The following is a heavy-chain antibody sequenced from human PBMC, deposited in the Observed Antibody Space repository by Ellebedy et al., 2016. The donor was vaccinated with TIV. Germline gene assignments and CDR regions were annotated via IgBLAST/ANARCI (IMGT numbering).Heavy chain of an antibody. CDR1: GGSISSGGYY. D-gene: IGHD3-16*02. CDR2: IYYSGST. CDR3: ASSPLDDFWSGYPFQDDYVWGSYRARYYFDY. J-gene: IGHJ4*02. V-gene: IGHV4-31*03. Sequence: SETLSLXXTVSGGSISSGGYYWSWIRQHPGKGLEWIGYIYYSGSTYYNPSLKSRVTISVDTSKNQFSLKLSSVTAADTAVYYCASSPLDDFWSGYPFQDDYVWGSYRARYYFDYWGQGTLVTVSS.